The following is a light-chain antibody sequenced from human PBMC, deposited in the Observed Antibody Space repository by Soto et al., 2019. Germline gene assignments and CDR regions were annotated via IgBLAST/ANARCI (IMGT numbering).Light chain of an antibody. CDR3: QRRSNWPPTWT. J-gene: IGKJ1*01. CDR2: DAS. Sequence: EIVLTQSPATLSLSPGERATLSCRASQSVSSYLAWYQQKPGQAPRLLIYDASNRATGIPARFSGGGSGTDFTLPISSLEPEDFAVYYWQRRSNWPPTWTFGQGTKVESK. CDR1: QSVSSY. V-gene: IGKV3-11*01.